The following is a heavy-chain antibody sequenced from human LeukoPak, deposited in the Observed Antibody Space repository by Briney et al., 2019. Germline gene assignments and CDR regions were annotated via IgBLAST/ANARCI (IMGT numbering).Heavy chain of an antibody. J-gene: IGHJ6*02. CDR1: GFTVSSNY. CDR2: I. V-gene: IGHV3-53*01. CDR3: ASRNYAQLADYNNHNYYYGMDV. Sequence: GGSLRLSCAASGFTVSSNYMSWVRQAPGKGLEWVSGIKGRFTISRDNSKNTLYLQMNSLRVEDTAVYYCASRNYAQLADYNNHNYYYGMDVWGQGTTVTVSS. D-gene: IGHD4-11*01.